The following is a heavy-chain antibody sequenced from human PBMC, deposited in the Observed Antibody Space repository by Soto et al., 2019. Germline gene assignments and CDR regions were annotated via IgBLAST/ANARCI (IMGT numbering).Heavy chain of an antibody. J-gene: IGHJ6*03. CDR2: FYYSGRT. CDR1: GVSISSYY. Sequence: QVQLQESGPGLVKPSETLSLTCTVSGVSISSYYWSWIRQPPGKGLEWIGSFYYSGRTNYNPSLKRRVTLSVFTSKNQFSLKLSSVTAADTAVFYGARVQRLLWQSHNYMDVWGKGTTVTVSS. D-gene: IGHD6-19*01. CDR3: ARVQRLLWQSHNYMDV. V-gene: IGHV4-59*01.